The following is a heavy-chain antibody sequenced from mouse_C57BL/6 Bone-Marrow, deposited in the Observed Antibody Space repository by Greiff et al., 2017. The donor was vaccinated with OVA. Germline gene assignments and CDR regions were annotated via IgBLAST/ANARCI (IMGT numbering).Heavy chain of an antibody. CDR2: IHPNSGST. CDR3: ARDYYGSSEGEMDY. J-gene: IGHJ4*01. Sequence: VQLQQSGAELVKPGASVKLSCKASGYTFTSYWMHWVKQRPGQGLEWIGMIHPNSGSTNYNEKFKSKATLTVDKSSSTAYMQISSLTSEDSAVYYCARDYYGSSEGEMDYWGQGTSVTVSS. D-gene: IGHD1-1*01. CDR1: GYTFTSYW. V-gene: IGHV1-64*01.